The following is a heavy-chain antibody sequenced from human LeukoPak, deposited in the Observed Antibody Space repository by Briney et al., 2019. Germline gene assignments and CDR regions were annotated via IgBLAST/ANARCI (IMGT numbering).Heavy chain of an antibody. Sequence: GGSLRLSCAASGFTFSSYSMNWVRQAPGKGLEWVSYISSSSSTIYYADSVKGRFTISRDNAKNSLYLQMNSLRDEDTAVYYCARQLYSSDYIWGSYYHQFDYWGQGTLVTVSS. CDR1: GFTFSSYS. J-gene: IGHJ4*02. V-gene: IGHV3-48*02. D-gene: IGHD3-16*01. CDR3: ARQLYSSDYIWGSYYHQFDY. CDR2: ISSSSSTI.